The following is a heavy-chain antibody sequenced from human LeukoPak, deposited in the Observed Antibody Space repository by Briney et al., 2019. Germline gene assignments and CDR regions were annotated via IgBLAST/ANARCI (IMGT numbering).Heavy chain of an antibody. D-gene: IGHD1-26*01. V-gene: IGHV4-61*01. J-gene: IGHJ5*01. CDR3: ARLVGASWFDS. CDR2: IYYSGST. Sequence: SETLSLTCTVSGGSVSSGSYYWSWIRQPPGKGPEWIGYIYYSGSTNYNPSLKSRVTISVDTSKNQFSLQLNSVTPEDTAVYYCARLVGASWFDSWGQGTLVTVSS. CDR1: GGSVSSGSYY.